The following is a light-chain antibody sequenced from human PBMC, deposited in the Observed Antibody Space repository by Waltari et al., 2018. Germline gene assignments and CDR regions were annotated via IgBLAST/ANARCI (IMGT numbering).Light chain of an antibody. CDR3: SSYAGSTTFVI. J-gene: IGLJ2*01. CDR1: SSDVGSYNL. Sequence: QSALTQPASVSGSPEQSITISCTGTSSDVGSYNLVSWYQQHPGKTPKLMMYEGSKRTSGSSSRFSGSKSGNTASLTISGLQAEDEADYYCSSYAGSTTFVIFGGGTKLTVL. CDR2: EGS. V-gene: IGLV2-23*03.